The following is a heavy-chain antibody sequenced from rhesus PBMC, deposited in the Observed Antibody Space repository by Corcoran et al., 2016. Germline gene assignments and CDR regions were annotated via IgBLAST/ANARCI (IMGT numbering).Heavy chain of an antibody. Sequence: EVQLVESGGGLAKPGGSLRLSCAASGFTFSSYWMNWVRQTAGKGLEWISVINSGGGSTYYADSVKGRFTISRDNSKNTLSLQMNSLRAEDTAVYYCAKGARSGSWKGYFDYWGQGVLVTVSS. V-gene: IGHV3S42*01. CDR2: INSGGGST. J-gene: IGHJ4*01. D-gene: IGHD6-25*01. CDR1: GFTFSSYW. CDR3: AKGARSGSWKGYFDY.